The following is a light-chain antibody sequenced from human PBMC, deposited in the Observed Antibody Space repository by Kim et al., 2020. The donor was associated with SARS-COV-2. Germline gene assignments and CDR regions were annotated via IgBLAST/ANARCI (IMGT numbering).Light chain of an antibody. V-gene: IGLV3-21*04. Sequence: SYELTQPPSESVAPGKTASITCGGDNIGDKSVHWYQQRPGRAPVLVMYYDSDRPSGIPERFSGSNSGYTATLTISMVEAGDEADYYCQVWDSGSDHPVFGGGTQLTVL. J-gene: IGLJ2*01. CDR1: NIGDKS. CDR3: QVWDSGSDHPV. CDR2: YDS.